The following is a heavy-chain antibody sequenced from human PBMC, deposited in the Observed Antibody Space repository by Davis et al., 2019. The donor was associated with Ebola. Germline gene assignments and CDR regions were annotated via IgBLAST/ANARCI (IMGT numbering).Heavy chain of an antibody. CDR3: ARDLEGRDGDSWSYYYYYMDV. CDR2: INPNSGGT. J-gene: IGHJ6*03. V-gene: IGHV1-2*02. CDR1: GYTFTGYY. D-gene: IGHD6-13*01. Sequence: ASVQVSCKASGYTFTGYYMQWVRQAPGQGLEWMGWINPNSGGTNYAQKFQGRVTMTRDTSISTAYMELSSLRSDDTAVYYCARDLEGRDGDSWSYYYYYMDVWGKGTTVTVSS.